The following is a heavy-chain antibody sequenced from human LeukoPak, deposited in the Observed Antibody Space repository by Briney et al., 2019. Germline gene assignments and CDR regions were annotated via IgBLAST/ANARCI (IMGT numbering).Heavy chain of an antibody. D-gene: IGHD1-26*01. J-gene: IGHJ4*02. V-gene: IGHV3-23*01. CDR3: AKDPDSRSQGFFDY. Sequence: GGSLRLSCAASGFTFSSYAMSWVRQAPGKGLEWVSAISTNSDYTYYADSVKGRFTISRDNSKNTVYLQMNSLRDEDTAVYYCAKDPDSRSQGFFDYWGQGTLVTVSS. CDR1: GFTFSSYA. CDR2: ISTNSDYT.